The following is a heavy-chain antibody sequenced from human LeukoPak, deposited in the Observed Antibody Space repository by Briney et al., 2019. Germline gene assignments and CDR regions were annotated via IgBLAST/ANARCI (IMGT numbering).Heavy chain of an antibody. J-gene: IGHJ6*04. D-gene: IGHD2-2*01. Sequence: GGSLRLSCAASGFTFSGSAMHWVRQASGKGLEWVGRIRSKANSYATAYAASVKGRFTISRDDSKNTAYLQMNSLKTEDTAVYYCTRRRYCSSTSCSEDVWGKGTTVTISS. CDR2: IRSKANSYAT. CDR1: GFTFSGSA. V-gene: IGHV3-73*01. CDR3: TRRRYCSSTSCSEDV.